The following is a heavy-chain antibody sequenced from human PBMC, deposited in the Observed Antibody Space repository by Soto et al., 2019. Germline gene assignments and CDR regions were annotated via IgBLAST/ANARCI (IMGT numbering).Heavy chain of an antibody. D-gene: IGHD3-22*01. V-gene: IGHV1-69*01. CDR3: ATLVPGDSSGYYSC. Sequence: QVQLVHSGAEVKKPGSSVKVSCKASGGTFSSYAISWVRQAPGHGLEWMGGIIPIFGTANYAQKFQGRVTITADESTSTAYMELSSLRSEDTAVYYCATLVPGDSSGYYSCWGQGTLVTVSS. CDR1: GGTFSSYA. J-gene: IGHJ4*02. CDR2: IIPIFGTA.